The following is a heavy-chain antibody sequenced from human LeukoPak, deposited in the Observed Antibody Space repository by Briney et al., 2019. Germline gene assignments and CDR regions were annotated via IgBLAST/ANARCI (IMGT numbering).Heavy chain of an antibody. Sequence: SETLSPTCAVYGGSFSGYYWSWIRQPPGKGLEWIGEINHSGSTNYNPSLKSRVTISVDTSKNQFSLKLSSVTAADTAVYYCARGPSLVVPAAIVGETFDYWGQGTLVTVSS. J-gene: IGHJ4*02. CDR1: GGSFSGYY. CDR3: ARGPSLVVPAAIVGETFDY. CDR2: INHSGST. V-gene: IGHV4-34*01. D-gene: IGHD2-2*01.